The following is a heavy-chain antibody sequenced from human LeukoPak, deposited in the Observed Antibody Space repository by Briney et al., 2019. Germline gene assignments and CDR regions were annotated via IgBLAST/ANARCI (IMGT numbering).Heavy chain of an antibody. CDR2: MNPNSGNT. CDR3: ARESITGTTLDY. J-gene: IGHJ4*02. V-gene: IGHV1-8*01. CDR1: GYTFTSYD. D-gene: IGHD1-20*01. Sequence: GASVKVSRKASGYTFTSYDINWVRQATGQGLEWMGWMNPNSGNTGYAQKFQGRVTMTRNTSISTAYMELSRLRSEDTAVYYCARESITGTTLDYWGQGALVTVSS.